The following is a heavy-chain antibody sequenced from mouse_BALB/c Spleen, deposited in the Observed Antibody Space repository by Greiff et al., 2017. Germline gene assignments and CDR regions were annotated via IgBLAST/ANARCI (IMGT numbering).Heavy chain of an antibody. D-gene: IGHD2-10*01. CDR2: ISDGGSYT. V-gene: IGHV5-4*02. J-gene: IGHJ4*01. Sequence: EVKLVESGGGLVKPGGSLKLSCAASGFTFSDYYMYWVRQTPEKRLEWVATISDGGSYTYYPDSVKGRFTISRDNAKNNLYLQMSSLKSEDTAMYYCARKGAYSRAMDYWGQGTSVTVSS. CDR1: GFTFSDYY. CDR3: ARKGAYSRAMDY.